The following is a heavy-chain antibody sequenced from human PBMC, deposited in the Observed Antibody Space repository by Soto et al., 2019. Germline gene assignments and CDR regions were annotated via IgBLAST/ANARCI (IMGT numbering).Heavy chain of an antibody. J-gene: IGHJ4*02. Sequence: EVHLVESGGGLVKPGGSLRITCAASGFTFSHYTMNWVRQPPGKGLEWVSAISGNSNYIYYKDSVKGRFTISRDNAKDSLYLQLVSLRDDYTAVYYCVRDSSGPYWGQGTLVNVSS. V-gene: IGHV3-21*01. D-gene: IGHD3-22*01. CDR3: VRDSSGPY. CDR2: ISGNSNYI. CDR1: GFTFSHYT.